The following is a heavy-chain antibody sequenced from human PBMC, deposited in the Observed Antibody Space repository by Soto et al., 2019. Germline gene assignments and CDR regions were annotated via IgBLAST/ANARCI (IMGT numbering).Heavy chain of an antibody. J-gene: IGHJ4*02. CDR3: ARDRPDIVVVVAATVFDY. Sequence: PGGSLRLSCAASGFTFSSYSMNWVRQSPGKGWEWFSYISSSSSTIYYADFVKGRFTISINNAKNSLYLQMNSLSFEDSAVYYCARDRPDIVVVVAATVFDYWGQGA. CDR2: ISSSSSTI. V-gene: IGHV3-48*01. D-gene: IGHD2-15*01. CDR1: GFTFSSYS.